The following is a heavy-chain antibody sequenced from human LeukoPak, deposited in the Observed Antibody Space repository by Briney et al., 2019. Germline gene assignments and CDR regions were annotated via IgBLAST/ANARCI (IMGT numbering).Heavy chain of an antibody. V-gene: IGHV4-4*02. Sequence: PSETLSLTCVVSGDSLSSKNWWSWFRRPPGKGLEWIGEINHSGSTNYSPSLKSRVTISVDTSKNQFSLKLSSVTAADTAVYYCASKHLGDGYNDDAFDIWGQGTMVTVSS. D-gene: IGHD5-24*01. J-gene: IGHJ3*02. CDR3: ASKHLGDGYNDDAFDI. CDR2: INHSGST. CDR1: GDSLSSKNW.